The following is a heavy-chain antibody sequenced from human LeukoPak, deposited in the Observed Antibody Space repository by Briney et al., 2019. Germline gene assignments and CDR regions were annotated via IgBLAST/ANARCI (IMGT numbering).Heavy chain of an antibody. CDR1: GYTFTGYY. J-gene: IGHJ5*02. D-gene: IGHD6-13*01. V-gene: IGHV1-2*06. CDR2: INPNSGGT. Sequence: ASVKVSCKASGYTFTGYYVDWVRQAPGQGLEWMGRINPNSGGTNYAQKFQGRVTITRNTSISTAYMELSSLRSEDTAVYYCARVPIEYSSRGWFDPWGQGTLVTVSS. CDR3: ARVPIEYSSRGWFDP.